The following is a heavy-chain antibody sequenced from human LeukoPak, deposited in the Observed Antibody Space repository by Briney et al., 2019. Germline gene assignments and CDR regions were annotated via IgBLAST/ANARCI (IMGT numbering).Heavy chain of an antibody. J-gene: IGHJ6*03. CDR1: GFTFDDYG. Sequence: GGFLRLSCAASGFTFDDYGMSWVRQAPGKGLEWVSGINWNGGSTGYADSVKGRFTISRDNAKNSLYLQMNSLRAEDTALYYCARVPVVVVIGKEVNYYYYMDVWGKGTTVTVSS. CDR3: ARVPVVVVIGKEVNYYYYMDV. D-gene: IGHD3-22*01. V-gene: IGHV3-20*04. CDR2: INWNGGST.